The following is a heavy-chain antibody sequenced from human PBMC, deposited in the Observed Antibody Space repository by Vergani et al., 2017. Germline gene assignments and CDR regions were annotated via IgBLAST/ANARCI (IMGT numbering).Heavy chain of an antibody. CDR1: GFTFSSYA. D-gene: IGHD6-13*01. V-gene: IGHV3-23*01. J-gene: IGHJ4*02. CDR3: AKDGLGGRIAAGRGDFDY. Sequence: EVQLLESGGGLVQPGGSLRLSCAASGFTFSSYAMSWVRQAPGKGLEWVSAISGSGGSTYYADSVKGRLTISRDNSKNTLYLQMNSLRAEDTAVYYCAKDGLGGRIAAGRGDFDYWGQGTLVTVSS. CDR2: ISGSGGST.